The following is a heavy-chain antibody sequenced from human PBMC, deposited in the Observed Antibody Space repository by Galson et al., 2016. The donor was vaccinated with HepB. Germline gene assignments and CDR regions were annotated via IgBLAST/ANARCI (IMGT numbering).Heavy chain of an antibody. CDR1: GFTFSHHA. J-gene: IGHJ5*02. V-gene: IGHV3-23*01. D-gene: IGHD2-8*02. Sequence: SLRLSCAASGFTFSHHAMNWVRQAPGKGREGVSGIRGDGGSSFYADSVKGRFTVSRDNSKNTRYLQLNSRGAGDTALYYWAREMGYCTVSGPNPEKRGCFFDPWGQGTLVTVSS. CDR2: IRGDGGSS. CDR3: AREMGYCTVSGPNPEKRGCFFDP.